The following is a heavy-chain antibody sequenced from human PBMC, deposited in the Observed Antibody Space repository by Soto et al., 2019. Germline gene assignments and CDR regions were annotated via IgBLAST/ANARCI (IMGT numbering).Heavy chain of an antibody. CDR1: GYSFTSYW. J-gene: IGHJ4*02. Sequence: PGESLKISCKGSGYSFTSYWISWVRQMPGKGLEWMGRIDPSDSYTNYSPSFQGHVTISADKSISTAYLQWSSLKASDTAMYYCAAVDTAMVTSGLNYWGQGTLVTVSS. CDR2: IDPSDSYT. CDR3: AAVDTAMVTSGLNY. D-gene: IGHD5-18*01. V-gene: IGHV5-10-1*01.